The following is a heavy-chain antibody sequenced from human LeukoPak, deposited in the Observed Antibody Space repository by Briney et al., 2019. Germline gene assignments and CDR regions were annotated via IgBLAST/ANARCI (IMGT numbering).Heavy chain of an antibody. CDR2: IYYSGST. D-gene: IGHD3-22*01. CDR1: GGSISSGRYY. J-gene: IGHJ4*02. V-gene: IGHV4-39*01. Sequence: SETLSLTCTVSGGSISSGRYYWRWIRQPPGKGLEWLGSIYYSGSTYYNPSLKSRVTISVDTSKNQFSLNLYSVTAADTAVFYCARSYYYDYRQIDYWGQGTLVTVSS. CDR3: ARSYYYDYRQIDY.